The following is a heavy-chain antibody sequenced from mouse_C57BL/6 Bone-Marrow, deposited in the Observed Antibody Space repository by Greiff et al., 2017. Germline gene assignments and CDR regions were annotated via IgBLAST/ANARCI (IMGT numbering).Heavy chain of an antibody. CDR2: IYPGSGST. Sequence: QVHVKQPGAELVKPGASVKMSCKASGYTFTSYWITWVKQRPGQGLEWIGDIYPGSGSTNYNEKFKSKATLTVDTSSSTAYMQLSSLTSEDSAVYYCARWGVVATDYFDYWGQGTTLTVSS. V-gene: IGHV1-55*01. CDR3: ARWGVVATDYFDY. J-gene: IGHJ2*01. CDR1: GYTFTSYW. D-gene: IGHD1-1*01.